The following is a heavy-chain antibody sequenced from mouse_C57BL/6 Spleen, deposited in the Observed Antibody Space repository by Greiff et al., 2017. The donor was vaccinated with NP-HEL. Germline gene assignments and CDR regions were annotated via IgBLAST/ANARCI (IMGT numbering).Heavy chain of an antibody. D-gene: IGHD2-4*01. V-gene: IGHV5-6*01. Sequence: EVKLMESGGDLVKPGGSLKLSCAASGFTFSSYGMSWVRQTPDKRLEWVATISSGGSYTYYPDSVKGRFTISRDNAKNTLYLQMSSLKSEDTAMYYCARHGGLREGNYAMDYWGQGTSVTVSS. CDR1: GFTFSSYG. CDR2: ISSGGSYT. J-gene: IGHJ4*01. CDR3: ARHGGLREGNYAMDY.